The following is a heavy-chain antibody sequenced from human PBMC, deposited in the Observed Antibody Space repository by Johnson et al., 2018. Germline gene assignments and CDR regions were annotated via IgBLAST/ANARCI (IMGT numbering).Heavy chain of an antibody. Sequence: VQLVESGGGLVQPGGSLRISCATSGFTFSTYAMSWVRQAPGKGLEWVSVISGSGDNTYYGDSVMGRFTIPRDNSKNKLYLEMKSLRVEDTADYYCAKDRGKWGWGVEAFDIWGQGTRVTVSS. J-gene: IGHJ3*02. V-gene: IGHV3-23*04. CDR3: AKDRGKWGWGVEAFDI. D-gene: IGHD3-10*01. CDR2: ISGSGDNT. CDR1: GFTFSTYA.